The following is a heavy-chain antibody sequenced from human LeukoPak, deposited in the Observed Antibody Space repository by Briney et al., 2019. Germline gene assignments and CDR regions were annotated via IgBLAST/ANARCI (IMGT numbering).Heavy chain of an antibody. CDR3: AKDSLALRSYLSAFDI. V-gene: IGHV3-30*02. CDR2: IRYDGSNK. Sequence: PGGSLRLSCAASGFTFSSYGMHWVRQAPGKGLEWVAFIRYDGSNKYYADSVKGRFTISRDNSKNTLYLQMNSLRAEDTAVYYCAKDSLALRSYLSAFDIWGQGTMVTVSS. J-gene: IGHJ3*02. D-gene: IGHD1-26*01. CDR1: GFTFSSYG.